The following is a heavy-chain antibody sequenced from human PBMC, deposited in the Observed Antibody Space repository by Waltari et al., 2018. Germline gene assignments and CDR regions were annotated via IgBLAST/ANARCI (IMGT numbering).Heavy chain of an antibody. CDR2: INAGNGNT. CDR1: GYTFTSYA. J-gene: IGHJ5*02. CDR3: ARAFIAAAGTNGWPFDP. Sequence: QVQLVQSGAEVKKPGASVKVSCKASGYTFTSYALHWVRQAPGQRLEWMGWINAGNGNTKYSQEFQGRVTITRDTSASTAYMELSSLRSEDMAVYYCARAFIAAAGTNGWPFDPWGQGTLVTVSS. V-gene: IGHV1-3*03. D-gene: IGHD6-13*01.